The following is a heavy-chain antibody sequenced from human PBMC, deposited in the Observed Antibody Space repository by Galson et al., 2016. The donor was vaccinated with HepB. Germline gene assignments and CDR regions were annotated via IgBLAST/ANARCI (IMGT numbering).Heavy chain of an antibody. V-gene: IGHV3-74*01. CDR1: GFSFRYNW. D-gene: IGHD2-8*01. Sequence: SLRLSCAASGFSFRYNWIHWVRQAPGKGLVWVSRIDSDGTSTSYADSVKGRFTISRDNAKNTLYLQMNTLKTEDTAVYYCARMANGADSDWGQGTLVTVSS. J-gene: IGHJ4*02. CDR3: ARMANGADSD. CDR2: IDSDGTST.